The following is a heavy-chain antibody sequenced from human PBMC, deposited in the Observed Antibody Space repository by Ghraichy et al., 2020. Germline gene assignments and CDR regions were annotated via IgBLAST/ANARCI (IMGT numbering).Heavy chain of an antibody. CDR3: ARTTVTTHSPFDY. CDR1: GFTVSSNY. Sequence: GGSLRLSCAASGFTVSSNYMSWVRQAPGKGLEWVSVIYSGGSTYYADSVKGRFTISRDNSKNTLYLQMNSLRAEDTAVYYCARTTVTTHSPFDYWGQGTLVTVSS. D-gene: IGHD4-11*01. V-gene: IGHV3-66*01. J-gene: IGHJ4*02. CDR2: IYSGGST.